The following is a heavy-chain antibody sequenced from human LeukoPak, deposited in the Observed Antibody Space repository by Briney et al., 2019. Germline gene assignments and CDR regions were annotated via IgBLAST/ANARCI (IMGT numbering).Heavy chain of an antibody. D-gene: IGHD3-3*01. J-gene: IGHJ4*02. CDR3: ARGTIFGVVIAYYFDY. V-gene: IGHV1-69*04. Sequence: GASVKVSCKASGGTFSSYAISWVRQAPGQGLEWMGRIIPIRGIANYAQKFQGRVTITADRSTSTAYMELSSLRSEDTAVYYCARGTIFGVVIAYYFDYWGQGTLVTVSS. CDR2: IIPIRGIA. CDR1: GGTFSSYA.